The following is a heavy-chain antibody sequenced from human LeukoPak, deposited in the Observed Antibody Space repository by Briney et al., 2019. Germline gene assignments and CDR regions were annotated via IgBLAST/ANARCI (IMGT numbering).Heavy chain of an antibody. Sequence: GASVKVSCKASGYTFTSYGISWVRQAPGQGLEWMGIIDPSGGSTSYAQKLQGRVTMTRDTSTSTVYMELSSLRSEDTAVYYCARSIAVAGSFDYWGQGTLVTVSS. V-gene: IGHV1-46*01. J-gene: IGHJ4*02. CDR2: IDPSGGST. CDR1: GYTFTSYG. CDR3: ARSIAVAGSFDY. D-gene: IGHD6-19*01.